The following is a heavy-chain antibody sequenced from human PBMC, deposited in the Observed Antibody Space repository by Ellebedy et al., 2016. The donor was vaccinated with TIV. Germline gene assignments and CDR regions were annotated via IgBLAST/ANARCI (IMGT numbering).Heavy chain of an antibody. CDR1: GYSFTNYY. V-gene: IGHV1-46*01. D-gene: IGHD3-3*01. CDR2: ITPSGGST. Sequence: AASVKVSCKASGYSFTNYYMHWVRQAPGQGLEWMGKITPSGGSTSNAHHLQGRISMTRDTSTSTVYMELSSLRSEDTAMYYCARSSFGNGYYGSIDYWGQGTLVTVSS. J-gene: IGHJ4*02. CDR3: ARSSFGNGYYGSIDY.